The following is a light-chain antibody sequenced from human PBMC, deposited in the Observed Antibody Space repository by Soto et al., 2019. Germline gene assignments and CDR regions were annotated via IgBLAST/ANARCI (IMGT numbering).Light chain of an antibody. CDR3: QQYNSYPGT. J-gene: IGKJ1*01. V-gene: IGKV1-5*03. Sequence: DIQMTQSPSTLSASVGDRVTITCRASQSISSWLAWYQQKPGKAPKLLIYKASSLESGVPSRFSGSGSGTEFTLTISSLQPDDFATYYCQQYNSYPGTFAQRTKV. CDR2: KAS. CDR1: QSISSW.